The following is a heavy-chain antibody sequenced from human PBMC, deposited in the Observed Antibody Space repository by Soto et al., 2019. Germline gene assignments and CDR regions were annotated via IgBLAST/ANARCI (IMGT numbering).Heavy chain of an antibody. CDR1: GFTFDDYA. CDR3: AKEHLLYYGSGSYYNY. CDR2: ISWNSGSI. J-gene: IGHJ4*02. V-gene: IGHV3-9*01. D-gene: IGHD3-10*01. Sequence: EVQLVESGGGLVQPGRSLRLSCAASGFTFDDYAMHWVRQAPGKGLEWVSGISWNSGSIGYADSVKGRFTISRDNAKNSLYLQMISLRAEDTGLYYWAKEHLLYYGSGSYYNYWGQGTPVTVSS.